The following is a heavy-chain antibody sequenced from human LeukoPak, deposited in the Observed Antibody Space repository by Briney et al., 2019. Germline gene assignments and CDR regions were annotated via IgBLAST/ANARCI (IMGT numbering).Heavy chain of an antibody. CDR2: IYHSGST. CDR1: GYSISSGYY. V-gene: IGHV4-38-2*02. Sequence: PSETLFLTCAVSGYSISSGYYWGWIRQPPGKGLEWIGSIYHSGSTYYNPSLKSRVTISVDTSKNQFSLKLSSVTAADTAVYYCARDPGRIAVAGSWGQGTLVTVSS. J-gene: IGHJ5*02. D-gene: IGHD6-19*01. CDR3: ARDPGRIAVAGS.